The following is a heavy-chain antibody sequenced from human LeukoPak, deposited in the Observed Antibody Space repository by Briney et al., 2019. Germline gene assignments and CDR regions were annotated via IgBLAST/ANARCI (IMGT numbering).Heavy chain of an antibody. J-gene: IGHJ4*02. D-gene: IGHD3-22*01. CDR3: ARGRLNYDSSGYHDY. CDR1: GYTFTSYD. CDR2: IIPIFGTA. Sequence: ASVKVSCKASGYTFTSYDISWVRQAPGQGLEWMGGIIPIFGTANYAQKFQGRVTITADESTSTAYMELSSLRSEDTAVYYCARGRLNYDSSGYHDYWGQGTLVTVSS. V-gene: IGHV1-69*13.